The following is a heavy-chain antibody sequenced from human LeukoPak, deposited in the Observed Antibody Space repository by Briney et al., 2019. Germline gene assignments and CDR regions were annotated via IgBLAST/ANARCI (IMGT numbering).Heavy chain of an antibody. CDR3: AREALYNWTAGGFWFDP. V-gene: IGHV4-34*01. CDR1: GGSFSGYY. Sequence: PSETLSLTCAVYGGSFSGYYWSWIRQPPGKGLEWVGEINHSGSTNYNPSLKSRVTISVDTSKNQFSLKMSSVTAADTAVYYCAREALYNWTAGGFWFDPWGQGTLVTVSS. CDR2: INHSGST. D-gene: IGHD1-20*01. J-gene: IGHJ5*02.